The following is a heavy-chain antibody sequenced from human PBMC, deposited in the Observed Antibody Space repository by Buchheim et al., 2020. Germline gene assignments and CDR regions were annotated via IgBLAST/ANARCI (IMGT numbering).Heavy chain of an antibody. CDR3: ARGEVEETRFLDS. CDR1: GFSFSGYS. J-gene: IGHJ4*02. Sequence: EVQLVESGGGLVEPGGSLRLSCAASGFSFSGYSMNWVRQAPGEGLEWVSIISRGGDDIRYADSVKGRFTISRDNAKNSLYLQMNSLRLEDTAVYYCARGEVEETRFLDSWGQGTL. CDR2: ISRGGDDI. D-gene: IGHD1-1*01. V-gene: IGHV3-21*01.